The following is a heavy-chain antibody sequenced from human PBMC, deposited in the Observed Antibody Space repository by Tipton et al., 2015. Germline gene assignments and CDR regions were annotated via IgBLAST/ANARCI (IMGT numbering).Heavy chain of an antibody. V-gene: IGHV4-39*07. CDR3: ARVGLTVAPDY. CDR2: IYYSGST. Sequence: TLSLTCTVSGGSISSSSYYWGWIRQPPGKGLEWIGSIYYSGSTYYNPSLKSRVTISVDTSKNQFSLKLSSVTAADTAVYYCARVGLTVAPDYWGQGTLVTVSS. D-gene: IGHD6-19*01. J-gene: IGHJ4*02. CDR1: GGSISSSSYY.